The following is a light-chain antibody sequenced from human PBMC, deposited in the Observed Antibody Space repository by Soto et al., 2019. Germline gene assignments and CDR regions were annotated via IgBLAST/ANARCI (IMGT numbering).Light chain of an antibody. J-gene: IGKJ1*01. CDR1: QRFGTRW. CDR2: GGS. CDR3: QQYYSSRT. V-gene: IGKV3-20*01. Sequence: EIVLTQPPGTVFLFPGERATLSCRASQRFGTRWLAWYQQKPGQAPRVLIYGGSNRATGIPDRFSGSGSGTDFTLTISRLEPEDFAVYYCQQYYSSRTFGQGTKVEMK.